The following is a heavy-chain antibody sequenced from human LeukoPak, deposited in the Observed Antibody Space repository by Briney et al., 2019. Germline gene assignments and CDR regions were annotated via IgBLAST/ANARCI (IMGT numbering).Heavy chain of an antibody. CDR1: GRSFSGYY. V-gene: IGHV4-34*01. Sequence: SETLSLTCAVYGRSFSGYYWSWIRQPPGKGLEWIGEINHSGSTNYNPSLKSRVTISVDTSKNQFSLKLSSVTAADTAVYYCARGGVTPYFDYWGQGTLVTVSS. D-gene: IGHD2-21*02. CDR2: INHSGST. J-gene: IGHJ4*02. CDR3: ARGGVTPYFDY.